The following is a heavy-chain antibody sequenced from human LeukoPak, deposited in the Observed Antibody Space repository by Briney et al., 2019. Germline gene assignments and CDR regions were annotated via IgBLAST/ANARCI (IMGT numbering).Heavy chain of an antibody. V-gene: IGHV1-2*02. Sequence: ASVKVSCKASGYTFTGYYLHWVRQAPGQGLEWMGWIDPNCGTTIYAQKFQDRVTMTRDTSINTVYMHLSGLTFDDTAVYYCAKFWHSDCWGQGTLVTVSS. CDR3: AKFWHSDC. CDR2: IDPNCGTT. J-gene: IGHJ4*02. CDR1: GYTFTGYY.